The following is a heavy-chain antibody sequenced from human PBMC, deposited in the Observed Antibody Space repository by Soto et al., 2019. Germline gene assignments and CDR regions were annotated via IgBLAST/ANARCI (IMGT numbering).Heavy chain of an antibody. J-gene: IGHJ3*02. D-gene: IGHD3-10*01. V-gene: IGHV5-51*03. CDR2: IYPGDSDT. Sequence: EVQLVQSGAEVKQPGESLKISCKGSGYSFTSYWIGWVRQMPGKGLEWMGIIYPGDSDTRYSPSFQGQVTISADKSISTAYLQWSSLKASETAMYYCASENKWFGEWVAFDIWGQGTMVTVSS. CDR3: ASENKWFGEWVAFDI. CDR1: GYSFTSYW.